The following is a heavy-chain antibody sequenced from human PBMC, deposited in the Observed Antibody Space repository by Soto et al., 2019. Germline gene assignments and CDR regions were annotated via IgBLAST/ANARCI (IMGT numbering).Heavy chain of an antibody. V-gene: IGHV1-18*04. CDR1: GYTFTSYG. CDR3: ARDRVTFRGVIARND. D-gene: IGHD3-16*01. Sequence: ASVKVSSKASGYTFTSYGISWVRQAPGQGLEWMGWISAYNGNTNYAQKLQGRVTMTTDTSTSTAYMELRSLRSDGTAVYYCARDRVTFRGVIARNDWGQGTLVTVSS. J-gene: IGHJ4*02. CDR2: ISAYNGNT.